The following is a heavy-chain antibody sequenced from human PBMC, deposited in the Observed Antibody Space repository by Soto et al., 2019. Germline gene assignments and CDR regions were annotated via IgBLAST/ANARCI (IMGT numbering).Heavy chain of an antibody. D-gene: IGHD3-22*01. V-gene: IGHV1-18*01. Sequence: VQSGAEVKKPGASVKVSCKASGYTFTTYGMSWVRQAPGQGLEWMEWISTYNGNTKYAERLQGRVTMTTDTTTSTAYMELRSLRSDDTAVYYCASGPTDYYDNSGNYFLDYWGQGALVTISS. CDR3: ASGPTDYYDNSGNYFLDY. CDR1: GYTFTTYG. CDR2: ISTYNGNT. J-gene: IGHJ4*02.